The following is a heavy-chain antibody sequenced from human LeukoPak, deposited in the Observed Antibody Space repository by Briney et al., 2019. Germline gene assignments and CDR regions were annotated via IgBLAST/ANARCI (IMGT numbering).Heavy chain of an antibody. V-gene: IGHV3-21*01. J-gene: IGHJ4*02. Sequence: GGSLRLSCATSGFTFSSYSMNWVRQAPGRGLEWVSSVTTSSSYIYYADSVKGRFTSSRDNAKNSLYLQMNSLIAEDTAVYYCARVHSSGQLETFDYWGQGTLVTVSS. CDR2: VTTSSSYI. CDR3: ARVHSSGQLETFDY. CDR1: GFTFSSYS. D-gene: IGHD6-19*01.